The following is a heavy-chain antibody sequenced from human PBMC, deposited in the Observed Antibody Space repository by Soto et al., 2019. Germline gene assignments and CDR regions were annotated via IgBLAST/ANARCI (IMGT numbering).Heavy chain of an antibody. J-gene: IGHJ5*02. D-gene: IGHD1-26*01. CDR2: IYYSGST. V-gene: IGHV4-30-4*01. CDR1: GGSISSGDYY. CDR3: ARLQKGSPSAWFDP. Sequence: SETLSLTCTVSGGSISSGDYYWSWIRQPPGKGLEWIGYIYYSGSTYYNPSLKSRVTVSVDTSKNQFSLKLSSVTAADTAVYYCARLQKGSPSAWFDPWGQGTLVTVSS.